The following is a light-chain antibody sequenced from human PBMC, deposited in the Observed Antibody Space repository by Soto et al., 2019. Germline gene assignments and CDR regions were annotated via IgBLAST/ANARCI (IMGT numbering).Light chain of an antibody. CDR1: SSDFGDYNY. V-gene: IGLV2-11*01. J-gene: IGLJ1*01. CDR3: CSYAGSYTYV. CDR2: DVN. Sequence: QSVLTQPRSVSGSPGQSVTISCTGISSDFGDYNYVSWYQQHPGKAPKLMIFDVNRRPSGVPDRFSDSKSANTASLTISGLQADDEADYHCCSYAGSYTYVFGTGTKVTVL.